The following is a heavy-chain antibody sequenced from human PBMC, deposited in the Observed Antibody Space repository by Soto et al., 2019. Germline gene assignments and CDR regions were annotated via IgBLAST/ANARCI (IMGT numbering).Heavy chain of an antibody. V-gene: IGHV3-23*01. CDR1: GFTITSSA. CDR2: TGISGRTT. J-gene: IGHJ4*02. CDR3: ATVHNTSRSFDY. D-gene: IGHD1-20*01. Sequence: GSLRLSCSASGFTITSSAMSWVRQAPGKGLEWVSTTGISGRTTYYADSVKGRFTVSRDDSKNTLDLQMSSLRAEDTAVYYCATVHNTSRSFDYWGQGTPVTVYS.